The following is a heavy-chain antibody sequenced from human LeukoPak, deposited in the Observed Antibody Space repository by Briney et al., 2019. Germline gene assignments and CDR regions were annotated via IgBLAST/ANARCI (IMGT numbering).Heavy chain of an antibody. CDR1: GFTFSSYW. D-gene: IGHD3-22*01. Sequence: GGSLRLSCAASGFTFSSYWMHWVRQAPGKGLVWVSRINSDGSSTGYADSVKGRFTISRDNAKNTLYLQMNSLRAEDTALYYCARGYYYDSSGPNIPFDYWGQGTLVTVSS. V-gene: IGHV3-74*01. CDR3: ARGYYYDSSGPNIPFDY. CDR2: INSDGSST. J-gene: IGHJ4*02.